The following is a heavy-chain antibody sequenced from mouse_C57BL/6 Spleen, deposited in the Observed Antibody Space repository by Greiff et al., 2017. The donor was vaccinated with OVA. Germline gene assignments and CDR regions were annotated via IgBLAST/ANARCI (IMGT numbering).Heavy chain of an antibody. D-gene: IGHD1-1*01. J-gene: IGHJ3*01. CDR2: IYPGDGDT. CDR3: AREGDYYGSSYVGFAY. V-gene: IGHV1-82*01. Sequence: VQLQESGPELVKPGASVKISCKASGYAFSSSWMNWVKQRPGKGLEWIGRIYPGDGDTNYNGKFKGKATLTADKSSSTAYMQLSSLTSEDSAVYFCAREGDYYGSSYVGFAYWGQGTLVTVSA. CDR1: GYAFSSSW.